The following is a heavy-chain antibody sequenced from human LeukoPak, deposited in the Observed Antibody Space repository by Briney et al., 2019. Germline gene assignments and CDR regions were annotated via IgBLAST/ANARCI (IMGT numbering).Heavy chain of an antibody. CDR3: AKDSSGSPGY. Sequence: PGGSLRLSCAASGFTFSSYGMHWVRQAPGKGLEWVAVISYDGSNKYYADSVKGRFTISRDNSKNTLYLQMNSLRAEDTAVYYCAKDSSGSPGYWGQGTLVTVSS. D-gene: IGHD3-22*01. J-gene: IGHJ4*02. CDR1: GFTFSSYG. V-gene: IGHV3-30*18. CDR2: ISYDGSNK.